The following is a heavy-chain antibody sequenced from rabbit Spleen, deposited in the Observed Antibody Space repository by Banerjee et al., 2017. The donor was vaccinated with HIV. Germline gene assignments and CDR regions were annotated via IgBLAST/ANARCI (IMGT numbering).Heavy chain of an antibody. CDR1: GFTISSSYW. D-gene: IGHD2-1*01. CDR3: VRDRANIGGDYGPYYFDL. V-gene: IGHV1S43*01. J-gene: IGHJ4*01. Sequence: QEQLVESGGGLVKPGASLTLTCKASGFTISSSYWICWVRQAPGKGLEWIGCIGTISGNTDYASWAKGRFTITRSTSLNTVDLKMTSLTAADTATYFCVRDRANIGGDYGPYYFDLWGQGTLVTVS. CDR2: IGTISGNT.